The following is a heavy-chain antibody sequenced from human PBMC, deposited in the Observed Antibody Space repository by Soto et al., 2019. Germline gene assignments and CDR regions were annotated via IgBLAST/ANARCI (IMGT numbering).Heavy chain of an antibody. CDR1: GFTFSSYA. CDR3: AKDSIRYSSGWYYYMDV. V-gene: IGHV3-23*01. Sequence: PGGSLRLSCAASGFTFSSYAMSWVRQAPGKGLEWVSAISGSGGSTCYADSVKGRFTISRDNSKNTLYLQMNSLRAEDTAVYYCAKDSIRYSSGWYYYMDVWGKGTTVTVSS. D-gene: IGHD6-19*01. CDR2: ISGSGGST. J-gene: IGHJ6*03.